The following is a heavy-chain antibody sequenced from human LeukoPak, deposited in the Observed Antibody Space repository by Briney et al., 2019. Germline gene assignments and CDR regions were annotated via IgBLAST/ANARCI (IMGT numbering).Heavy chain of an antibody. CDR1: GFTVSGNY. D-gene: IGHD6-13*01. Sequence: PGGSPRLSCAASGFTVSGNYMNWVRQAPGKGLEWVSVIYSGGTTYYADSVKGRFTISRDNSKNTLYLQLNSLRVEDTAVYYCVRGALGAAGRLDYWGQGTLVTVSS. CDR3: VRGALGAAGRLDY. J-gene: IGHJ4*02. CDR2: IYSGGTT. V-gene: IGHV3-66*01.